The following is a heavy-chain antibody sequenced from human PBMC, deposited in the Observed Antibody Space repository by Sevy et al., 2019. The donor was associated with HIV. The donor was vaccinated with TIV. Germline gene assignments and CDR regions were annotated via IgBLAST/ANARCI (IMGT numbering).Heavy chain of an antibody. CDR1: GGSISSNY. Sequence: SETLSLTCTVSGGSISSNYWSWIRQPPGKGLEWIGLIYYSGSTNYNPSLKSRVTVSIDPSKKQFSLKLSSVTAADTAVYYCARTMTTADYFDYWGQGTLVTVSS. CDR3: ARTMTTADYFDY. D-gene: IGHD4-17*01. V-gene: IGHV4-59*01. J-gene: IGHJ4*02. CDR2: IYYSGST.